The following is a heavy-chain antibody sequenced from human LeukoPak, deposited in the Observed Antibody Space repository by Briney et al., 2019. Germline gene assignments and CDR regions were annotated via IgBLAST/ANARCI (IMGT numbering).Heavy chain of an antibody. CDR1: GFTFTLYS. J-gene: IGHJ4*02. CDR2: ISSGSSTI. Sequence: GGSLRLSCAASGFTFTLYSMNWVRQAPGKGPEWVSYISSGSSTIYYADSVKGRFTISRDNAKNSLYLQMNSLRDEDTAVYYCARDPAMAALFDHWGQGTLVTVSS. D-gene: IGHD5-24*01. V-gene: IGHV3-48*02. CDR3: ARDPAMAALFDH.